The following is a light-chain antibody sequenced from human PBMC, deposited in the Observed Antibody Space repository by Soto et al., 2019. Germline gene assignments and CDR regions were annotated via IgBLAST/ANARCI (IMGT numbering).Light chain of an antibody. J-gene: IGKJ1*01. Sequence: EVVSTQSPGTLSLSQVERATLSCRASQSDSRRDSAWSQQKRGETPRLLISGVSKRATGSPDRFSGSGSGTDFTLTISSLEPEDFAVFYCHQYCISPPTFGPGTKVDIK. V-gene: IGKV3-20*01. CDR3: HQYCISPPT. CDR2: GVS. CDR1: QSDSRRD.